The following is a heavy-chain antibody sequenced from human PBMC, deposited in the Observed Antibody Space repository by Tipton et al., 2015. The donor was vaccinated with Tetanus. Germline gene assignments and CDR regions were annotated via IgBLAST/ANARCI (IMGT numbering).Heavy chain of an antibody. Sequence: QSGPEVKKPGASVKVSCKASGYTFTSYGISWVRQAPGQGLEWMGWISAYNGNTNYAQKFQGRVTMTRNTSISTAYMELSSLRSEDTAVYYCARVGYCSSTSCAGVWGQGTTVTVSS. CDR2: ISAYNGNT. D-gene: IGHD2-2*01. CDR3: ARVGYCSSTSCAGV. CDR1: GYTFTSYG. J-gene: IGHJ6*02. V-gene: IGHV1-18*01.